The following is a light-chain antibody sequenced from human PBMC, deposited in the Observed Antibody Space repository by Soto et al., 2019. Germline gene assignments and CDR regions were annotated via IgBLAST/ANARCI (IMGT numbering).Light chain of an antibody. CDR1: SSNFGKSI. Sequence: QSVLTQPPSASGTPGQRVTISCSGSSSNFGKSIVSWYQHLPGRAPKVLIYGNSQRPLGVPVRFSGSKSATSASLAISGLLSEDEADYYCSSFAGAPVVFGGGTKVTVL. J-gene: IGLJ2*01. CDR3: SSFAGAPVV. V-gene: IGLV1-44*01. CDR2: GNS.